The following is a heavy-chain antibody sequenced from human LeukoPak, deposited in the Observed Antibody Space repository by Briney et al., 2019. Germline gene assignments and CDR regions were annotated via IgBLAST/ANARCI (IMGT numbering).Heavy chain of an antibody. CDR1: GFTFSSYA. CDR3: AKDTVEYYYDSSGYY. D-gene: IGHD3-22*01. V-gene: IGHV3-23*01. CDR2: ISGSGGST. Sequence: PGGSLRLSCAASGFTFSSYAMSRVRQAPGKGLEWVSAISGSGGSTYYADSVKGRFTISRDNSKNTLYLQMNSLRAEDTAVYYCAKDTVEYYYDSSGYYWGQGTLVTVSS. J-gene: IGHJ4*02.